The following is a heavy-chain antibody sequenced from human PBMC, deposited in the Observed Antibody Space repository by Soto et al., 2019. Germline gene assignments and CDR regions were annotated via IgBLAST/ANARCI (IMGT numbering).Heavy chain of an antibody. CDR2: ISSSSSTI. Sequence: EVQLVESGGGLVQPGGSLRLSCAASGFTFSSYSMNWVRQAPGKGLEWVSYISSSSSTIYYAASVKGRVTISRDNAKISLYLQMNCLRAEHTAVYYCARETQWLNWFDPWGQGTLVTVSS. CDR1: GFTFSSYS. D-gene: IGHD6-19*01. CDR3: ARETQWLNWFDP. J-gene: IGHJ5*02. V-gene: IGHV3-48*01.